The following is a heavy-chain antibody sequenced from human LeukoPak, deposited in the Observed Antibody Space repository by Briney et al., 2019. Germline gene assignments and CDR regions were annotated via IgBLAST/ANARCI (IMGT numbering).Heavy chain of an antibody. V-gene: IGHV3-73*01. CDR1: GFTFSGSA. D-gene: IGHD3-10*01. CDR3: TSRAMVRGVTYYYYYGMDV. J-gene: IGHJ6*02. CDR2: IRSKANSYAT. Sequence: PGGSLRLSCAASGFTFSGSAMHWVRQASGKGLEWVGRIRSKANSYATAYAASVKGRFTISRDDSKNTAYLQMNSLKTEDTAAYYCTSRAMVRGVTYYYYYGMDVWGQGTTVTVSS.